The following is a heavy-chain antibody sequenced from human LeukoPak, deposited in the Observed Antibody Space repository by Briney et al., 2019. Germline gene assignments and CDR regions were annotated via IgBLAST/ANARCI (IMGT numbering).Heavy chain of an antibody. J-gene: IGHJ4*02. CDR2: INPSSGGT. V-gene: IGHV1-2*02. Sequence: ASVKVSCKASGYPFSAYDIHWVRQAPGQGLEWMGRINPSSGGTNSAQKFQGRVTMTGDTSISTAYLQLSRLRSDDTAVYYCARYCRGGSCYPPPSFDYGGQGPLVTVPS. CDR1: GYPFSAYD. D-gene: IGHD2-15*01. CDR3: ARYCRGGSCYPPPSFDY.